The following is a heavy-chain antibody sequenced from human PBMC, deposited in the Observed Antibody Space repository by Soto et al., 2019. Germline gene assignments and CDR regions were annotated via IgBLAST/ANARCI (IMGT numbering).Heavy chain of an antibody. V-gene: IGHV1-69*13. CDR1: GGTFSSYA. J-gene: IGHJ6*02. D-gene: IGHD3-10*01. CDR3: ARDSYYYGSGSYYNDPSPNYGMDV. CDR2: IIPIFGTA. Sequence: ASVKVSCKASGGTFSSYAISWVRQAPGQGLEWMGGIIPIFGTANYAQKFQGRVTITADESTSTAYMELSSLRSEDTAVYYCARDSYYYGSGSYYNDPSPNYGMDVWGQGTTVTVSS.